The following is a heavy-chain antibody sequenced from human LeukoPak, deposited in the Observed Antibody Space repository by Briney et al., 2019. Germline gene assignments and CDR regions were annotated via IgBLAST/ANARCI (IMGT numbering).Heavy chain of an antibody. V-gene: IGHV3-48*03. J-gene: IGHJ6*02. CDR2: ISSSGSPI. Sequence: GGSLRLSCAASGFTFSSYEKNWVRQAPGKGLEWVSYISSSGSPIYYADSVKGRFTISRDNAKNSLYLQMNSLRAEDTAVYYCARGSVQLEGQDHYYYGMDVWGQGTTVTVSS. CDR3: ARGSVQLEGQDHYYYGMDV. D-gene: IGHD1-1*01. CDR1: GFTFSSYE.